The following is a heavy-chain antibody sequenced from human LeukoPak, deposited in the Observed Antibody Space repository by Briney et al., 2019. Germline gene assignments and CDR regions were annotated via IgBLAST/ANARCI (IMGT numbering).Heavy chain of an antibody. Sequence: GGSLRLSCAASGFTFSSYGMHWVRQAPGKGLEWVAVISYDGSNKYYADSVKGRFTISRDNSKNTLYLHMDSLRVEDTAVYYCAKDQTVAVAGPFDNWGQGTLVTVSS. CDR2: ISYDGSNK. V-gene: IGHV3-30*18. CDR1: GFTFSSYG. CDR3: AKDQTVAVAGPFDN. J-gene: IGHJ4*02. D-gene: IGHD6-19*01.